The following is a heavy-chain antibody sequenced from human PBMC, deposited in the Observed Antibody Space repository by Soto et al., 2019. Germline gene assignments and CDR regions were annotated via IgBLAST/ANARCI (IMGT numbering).Heavy chain of an antibody. V-gene: IGHV4-39*01. CDR2: IYYSGST. D-gene: IGHD6-19*01. J-gene: IGHJ4*02. Sequence: QLQLQESGPGLVKPSETLSLTCTVSGGSISSSSYYWGWIRQPPGKGLEWIGSIYYSGSTYYNPSLKSRDTISVGTSKNQFSVKLSSATAADTAVYYCARHGDISGWYYFDYWGQGTLVTVSS. CDR3: ARHGDISGWYYFDY. CDR1: GGSISSSSYY.